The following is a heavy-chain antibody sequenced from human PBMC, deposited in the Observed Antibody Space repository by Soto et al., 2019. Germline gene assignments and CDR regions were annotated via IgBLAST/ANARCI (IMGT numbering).Heavy chain of an antibody. CDR1: GYTFTSYN. Sequence: QVQLVQSGAEVKKPGASVKVSCKASGYTFTSYNVHWVRQAPGQGLEWMSIINPSSGATNYAQKFQDRVTMSRDTSTSTVYMELSSLRSEDTAMYYCARGSAGLDPWGQGTLVTVSS. D-gene: IGHD3-10*01. CDR2: INPSSGAT. J-gene: IGHJ5*02. CDR3: ARGSAGLDP. V-gene: IGHV1-46*01.